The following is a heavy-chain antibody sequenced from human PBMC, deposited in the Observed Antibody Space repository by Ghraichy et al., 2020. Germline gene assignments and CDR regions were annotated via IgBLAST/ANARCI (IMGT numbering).Heavy chain of an antibody. D-gene: IGHD6-19*01. CDR1: GGSISSYY. CDR2: IYYSGST. Sequence: SETLSLTCTVSGGSISSYYWSWIRQPPGKGLEWIGYIYYSGSTNYNPSLKSRVTISVDTSKNQFSLKLSSVTAADTAVYYCARVNLRWLVKKRGEFDYWGQGTLVTVSS. J-gene: IGHJ4*02. V-gene: IGHV4-59*01. CDR3: ARVNLRWLVKKRGEFDY.